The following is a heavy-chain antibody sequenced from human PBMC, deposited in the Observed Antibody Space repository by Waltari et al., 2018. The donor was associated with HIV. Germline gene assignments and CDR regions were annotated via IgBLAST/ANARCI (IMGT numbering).Heavy chain of an antibody. CDR3: ARGGFYGSGSKVN. CDR1: GFTFSSYW. D-gene: IGHD3-10*01. V-gene: IGHV3-7*04. CDR2: KKQDGSEK. J-gene: IGHJ4*02. Sequence: EVQLVESGGGLVQPGGSLRLSCAASGFTFSSYWMSWVRQAPGKGLEWVANKKQDGSEKYYVDSVNGRLTISRDNAENSLYLQMNSLRAEDTAVYYCARGGFYGSGSKVNWGQGTLVTVSS.